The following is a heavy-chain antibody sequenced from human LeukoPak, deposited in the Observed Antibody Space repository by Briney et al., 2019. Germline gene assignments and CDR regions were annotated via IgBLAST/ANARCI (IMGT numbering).Heavy chain of an antibody. CDR2: IYTSGST. D-gene: IGHD3-22*01. Sequence: SETLSLTCTVSGGSISSYYWSWIRQPAGKGLEWIGRIYTSGSTNYNPSLKSRATISVDTSKNQFSLKLSSVTAADTAVYYCARRDDSSGYYSYFDYWGQGTLVTVSS. V-gene: IGHV4-4*07. J-gene: IGHJ4*02. CDR1: GGSISSYY. CDR3: ARRDDSSGYYSYFDY.